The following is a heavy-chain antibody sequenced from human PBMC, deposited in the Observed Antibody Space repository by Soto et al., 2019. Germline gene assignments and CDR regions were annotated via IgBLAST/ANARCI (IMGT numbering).Heavy chain of an antibody. CDR2: IIPIFGTA. CDR3: ARAGTIFGVEIPVGLDV. D-gene: IGHD3-3*01. V-gene: IGHV1-69*13. Sequence: SVKVSCKASGATFSSYAISWVRQAPVQGLEWMGGIIPIFGTANYAQKFQGRVTITADESTSTAYMELSSLRSEDTAVYYCARAGTIFGVEIPVGLDVWGQGTTVTVYS. J-gene: IGHJ6*01. CDR1: GATFSSYA.